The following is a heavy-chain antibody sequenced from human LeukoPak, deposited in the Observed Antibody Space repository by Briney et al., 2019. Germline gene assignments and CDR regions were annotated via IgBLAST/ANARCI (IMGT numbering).Heavy chain of an antibody. CDR2: ISNDGSRK. J-gene: IGHJ4*02. CDR3: ARDRARNYFDY. V-gene: IGHV3-30*03. D-gene: IGHD6-6*01. CDR1: GFTFSRHG. Sequence: GGSLRLSCAPSGFTFSRHGMHWVRQAPGKGLEWVAIISNDGSRKYYAHSVEGRFTISRDNSKNTLYLQMDSLRAEDTAVYYCARDRARNYFDYWGQGTLVTVSS.